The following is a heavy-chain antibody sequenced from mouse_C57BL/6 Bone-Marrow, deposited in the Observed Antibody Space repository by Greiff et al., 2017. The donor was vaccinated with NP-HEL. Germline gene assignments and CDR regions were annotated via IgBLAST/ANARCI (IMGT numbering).Heavy chain of an antibody. Sequence: QVQLQQSGAGLVRPGTSVKVSCKASGYAFTNYLIEWVKQRPGQGLEWIGVINPGSGGTNYNEKFKGKATLTADKSSSTAYMQLSSLTSEDSAVYFCARGGGLFDYWGQGTTLTVSS. CDR1: GYAFTNYL. V-gene: IGHV1-54*01. D-gene: IGHD3-1*01. CDR2: INPGSGGT. J-gene: IGHJ2*01. CDR3: ARGGGLFDY.